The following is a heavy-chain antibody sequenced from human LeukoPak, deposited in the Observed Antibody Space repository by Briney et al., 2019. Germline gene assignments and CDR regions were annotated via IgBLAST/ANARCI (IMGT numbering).Heavy chain of an antibody. V-gene: IGHV3-23*01. CDR1: GFTFSSYA. CDR3: AKVAHYYDSSGYYRRDAFDI. D-gene: IGHD3-22*01. J-gene: IGHJ3*02. Sequence: GGSLRLSCAASGFTFSSYAMSWVRQAPGKGLEWVSAISGGGSSTYYADSVKGRFTISRDNSKNTLYLQMNSLRAEDTAVYYCAKVAHYYDSSGYYRRDAFDIWGQGTMVTVSS. CDR2: ISGGGSST.